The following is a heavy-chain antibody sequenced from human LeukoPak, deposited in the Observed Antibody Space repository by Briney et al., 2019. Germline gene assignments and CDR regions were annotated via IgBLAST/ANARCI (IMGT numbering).Heavy chain of an antibody. V-gene: IGHV4-39*07. CDR3: ARGRSSTR. Sequence: SETLSLTCTVSGASISGSGYYWGWIRQPPGKGLEWIGEINHSGSTNYNPSLKSRVTISVDTSKNQFSLKLSSVTAADTAVYYCARGRSSTRWGQGTLVTVSS. J-gene: IGHJ4*02. D-gene: IGHD6-6*01. CDR1: GASISGSGYY. CDR2: INHSGST.